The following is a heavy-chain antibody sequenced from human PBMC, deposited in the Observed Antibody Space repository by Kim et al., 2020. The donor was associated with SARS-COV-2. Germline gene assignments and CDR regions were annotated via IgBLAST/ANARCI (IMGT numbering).Heavy chain of an antibody. CDR1: GFTFSSYS. D-gene: IGHD3-16*01. Sequence: GGSLRLSCAASGFTFSSYSMNWVRQAPGKGLEWVSSISSSSSYFYSADSVKGRFTISRDNAKNSLSLQMNSLRAEDTAVYYCSRDGVVWGQGTLVTASS. V-gene: IGHV3-21*01. CDR2: ISSSSSYF. CDR3: SRDGVV. J-gene: IGHJ4*02.